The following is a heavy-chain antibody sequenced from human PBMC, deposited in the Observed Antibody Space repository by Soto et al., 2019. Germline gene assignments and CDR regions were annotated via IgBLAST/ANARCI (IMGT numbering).Heavy chain of an antibody. J-gene: IGHJ6*03. CDR3: ARQVTTVTTVIVGHYYYYMDV. CDR2: IYPGDSDT. D-gene: IGHD4-17*01. V-gene: IGHV5-51*01. Sequence: PGESLKISCKGSGYSFTSYWIGWVRQIPGKGLKWMGIIYPGDSDTRYSPSFQGQVTISADKSISTAYLQWSSLKASDTAMYYCARQVTTVTTVIVGHYYYYMDVWGKGTTVTVSS. CDR1: GYSFTSYW.